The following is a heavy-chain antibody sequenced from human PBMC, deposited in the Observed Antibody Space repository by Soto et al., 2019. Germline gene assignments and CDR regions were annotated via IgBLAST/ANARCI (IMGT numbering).Heavy chain of an antibody. V-gene: IGHV4-31*02. CDR1: GGSISSGGYY. J-gene: IGHJ6*02. CDR2: IYYSGST. CDR3: ARVRSARRYYYYYDYGMDV. Sequence: SETLSLTCTVSGGSISSGGYYWSWIRQPPGKGLEWIGYIYYSGSTYYNPSLKSRVTISVDTSKNQFSLKLSSVTAAGTAVYYCARVRSARRYYYYYDYGMDVWGQGTTVTV. D-gene: IGHD3-9*01.